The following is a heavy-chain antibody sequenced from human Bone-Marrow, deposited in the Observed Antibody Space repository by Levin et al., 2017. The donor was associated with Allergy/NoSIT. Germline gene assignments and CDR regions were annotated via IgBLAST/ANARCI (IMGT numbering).Heavy chain of an antibody. CDR3: ARGLPDNWFDP. Sequence: SQTLSLTCTVSGGSINSGAYCWSWIRQHPGKGLEWIGYLCYSRSTYYNPSLKSRVTISVDTSKNQFSLKLNSMTAADTAVYCCARGLPDNWFDPWGQGTLVTVSS. J-gene: IGHJ5*02. V-gene: IGHV4-31*03. CDR1: GGSINSGAYC. CDR2: LCYSRST.